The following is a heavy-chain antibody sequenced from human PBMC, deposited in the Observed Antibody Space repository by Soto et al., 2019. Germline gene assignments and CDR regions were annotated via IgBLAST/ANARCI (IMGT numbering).Heavy chain of an antibody. J-gene: IGHJ4*02. D-gene: IGHD6-13*01. CDR1: GGSITSGGFY. CDR2: THYRGST. CDR3: ARVGQQLVYFDY. Sequence: QVQLQESGPGLVKPSQTLSLTCTVSGGSITSGGFYWSWIRQRPGKGLEWSGYTHYRGSTYYNPSLKSRLTNSVDTSKNQFSLDLSSVTAADTAVYYCARVGQQLVYFDYWGQGTLVTVSS. V-gene: IGHV4-31*03.